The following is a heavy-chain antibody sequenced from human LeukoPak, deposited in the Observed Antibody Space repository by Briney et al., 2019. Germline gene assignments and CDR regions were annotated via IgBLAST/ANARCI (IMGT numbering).Heavy chain of an antibody. D-gene: IGHD2-2*01. V-gene: IGHV5-51*01. J-gene: IGHJ6*02. CDR1: GYRFTTYW. CDR3: ARQGSCDSTRCYVYYHSGMDV. CDR2: INPDNSDT. Sequence: GESLKISCKGPGYRFTTYWIGWVRQMPGKGLEWMGIINPDNSDTRYSPSFQGQVTISADKSTSTAYLQWSSLKTSDTAMYYCARQGSCDSTRCYVYYHSGMDVWGQGTTVTVSS.